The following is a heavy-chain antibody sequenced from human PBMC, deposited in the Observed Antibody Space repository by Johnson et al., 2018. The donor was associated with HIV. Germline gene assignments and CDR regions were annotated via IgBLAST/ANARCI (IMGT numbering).Heavy chain of an antibody. Sequence: VQLVESGGGVVRPGGSLRLSCAASGFTFDDYGMSWVRQAPGKGLEWVSGINWNGGSTYYADSVKGRFTISRDNSKNTLYLQMNSLRAEDTAVYYCGGSYYYDSSGYYSRNAFDIWGQGTMVTVSS. J-gene: IGHJ3*02. CDR3: GGSYYYDSSGYYSRNAFDI. V-gene: IGHV3-20*04. D-gene: IGHD3-22*01. CDR2: INWNGGST. CDR1: GFTFDDYG.